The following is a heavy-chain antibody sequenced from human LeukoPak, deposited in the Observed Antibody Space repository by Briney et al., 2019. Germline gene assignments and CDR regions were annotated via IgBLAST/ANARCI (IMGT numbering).Heavy chain of an antibody. J-gene: IGHJ4*02. Sequence: GSLRLSCAASGFTVSSNYMSWVRQAPGKGLEWVSVIYSGGSTYYADSVKGRFTISRDNSKNTLYLQMNSLRAEDTAVYYCARDQIITGRGIDYWGQGTLVTVSS. CDR3: ARDQIITGRGIDY. CDR2: IYSGGST. V-gene: IGHV3-66*02. CDR1: GFTVSSNY. D-gene: IGHD1-20*01.